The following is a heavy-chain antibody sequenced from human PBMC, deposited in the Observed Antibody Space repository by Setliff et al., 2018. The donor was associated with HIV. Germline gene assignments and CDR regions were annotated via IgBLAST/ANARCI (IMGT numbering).Heavy chain of an antibody. CDR2: ISSTGNTI. CDR1: GFTFSDYY. CDR3: TRGVDSDY. Sequence: GGSLRLSCAASGFTFSDYYMNWIRRAPGKGLEWVSYISSTGNTIKYAASVRGRFTISRDNTRKSVYLQMYGLRAEDTAVYYCTRGVDSDYWGQGTQVTVSS. V-gene: IGHV3-11*04. D-gene: IGHD2-15*01. J-gene: IGHJ4*02.